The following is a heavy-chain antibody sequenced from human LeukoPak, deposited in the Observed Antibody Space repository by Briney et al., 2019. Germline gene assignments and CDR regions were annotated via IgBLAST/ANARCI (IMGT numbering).Heavy chain of an antibody. J-gene: IGHJ4*02. V-gene: IGHV4-30-4*01. CDR3: ARVGFGNSYDSRGYLAPVDH. Sequence: PSQTLSLTCTVSGGSISSGDYYWSWIRQPPGKGLEWIGYIYYRGSTYYNPSLKSRLTISLDTSRNQFSLNLRSVTAADTAVYYCARVGFGNSYDSRGYLAPVDHWGQGTQVTVSS. CDR2: IYYRGST. CDR1: GGSISSGDYY. D-gene: IGHD3-22*01.